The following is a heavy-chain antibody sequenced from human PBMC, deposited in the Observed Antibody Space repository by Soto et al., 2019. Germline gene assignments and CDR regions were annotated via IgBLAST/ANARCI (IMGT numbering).Heavy chain of an antibody. CDR3: ARKGAAASYAHYYMDV. V-gene: IGHV4-39*07. D-gene: IGHD6-13*01. J-gene: IGHJ6*03. Sequence: SETLSLTCSVSGDSINSDKYYWGRIRQPPGKGLEWIGSIYYRGNTYYNPSLQTRVTISVDTSRNRFSLNLTSATAADTAVYYCARKGAAASYAHYYMDVWGRGTAVTVSS. CDR1: GDSINSDKYY. CDR2: IYYRGNT.